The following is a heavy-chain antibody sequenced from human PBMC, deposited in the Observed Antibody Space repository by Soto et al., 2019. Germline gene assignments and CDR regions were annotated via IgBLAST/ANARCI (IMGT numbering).Heavy chain of an antibody. CDR1: GGSVSSGSYY. CDR2: IYYSGST. J-gene: IGHJ6*02. V-gene: IGHV4-61*01. Sequence: NPSETLSLTCTVSGGSVSSGSYYWSWIRQPPGKGLEWIGYIYYSGSTNYNPSLKSRVTISVDTSKNQFSLKLSSVTAADTAVYYCAREVISGWYEGGGYYYGMDVWGQGTTVTVSS. CDR3: AREVISGWYEGGGYYYGMDV. D-gene: IGHD6-19*01.